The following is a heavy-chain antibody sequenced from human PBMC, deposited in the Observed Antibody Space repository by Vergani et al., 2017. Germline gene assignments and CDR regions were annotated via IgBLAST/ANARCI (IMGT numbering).Heavy chain of an antibody. CDR3: ARDGRIGAGGTELDY. CDR1: GFTFSRHW. D-gene: IGHD1-26*01. Sequence: EVQLVESGGGLVQPGGSLRLSCAASGFTFSRHWMHWVRQAPGKGLVWVSRVNPEGSNTPYADSVKGRFTISRDNAKNMMYLQLNSLRDEDTAVYYCARDGRIGAGGTELDYWGQGTLVTVSS. CDR2: VNPEGSNT. J-gene: IGHJ4*02. V-gene: IGHV3-74*01.